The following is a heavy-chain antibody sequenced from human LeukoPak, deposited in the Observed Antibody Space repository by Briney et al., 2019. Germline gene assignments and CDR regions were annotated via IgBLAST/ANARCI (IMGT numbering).Heavy chain of an antibody. V-gene: IGHV4-34*01. D-gene: IGHD3-9*01. J-gene: IGHJ3*02. CDR1: GGSFSGYY. CDR3: ARRRRKYYDILTGYYKGAFDI. CDR2: INHSGST. Sequence: PSETLSLTCAVYGGSFSGYYWSWIRQPPGKGLEWIGEINHSGSTNYNPSLKSRVTISVDTSKNQFSLKLSSVTAADTAVYYCARRRRKYYDILTGYYKGAFDIWGQGTMVTVSS.